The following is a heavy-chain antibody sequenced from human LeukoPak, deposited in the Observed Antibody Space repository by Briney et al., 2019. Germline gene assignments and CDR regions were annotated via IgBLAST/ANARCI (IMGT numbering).Heavy chain of an antibody. Sequence: ASVKVSCKASGYTFTGYYMHWVRRAPGQGLEWMGWINPNSGGTNYAQKFQGRVTMTRDTSISTAYMELSRLRSDDTVVYYCAREADPIAAGWFDPWGQGTLVTVSS. CDR3: AREADPIAAGWFDP. J-gene: IGHJ5*02. CDR1: GYTFTGYY. CDR2: INPNSGGT. D-gene: IGHD6-13*01. V-gene: IGHV1-2*02.